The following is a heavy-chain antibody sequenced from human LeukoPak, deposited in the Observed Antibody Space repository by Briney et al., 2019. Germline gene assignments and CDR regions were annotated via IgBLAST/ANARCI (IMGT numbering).Heavy chain of an antibody. J-gene: IGHJ4*02. CDR3: ARDIYGYSDY. V-gene: IGHV4-61*01. CDR2: MYYSGST. CDR1: GGSVSSGSYY. Sequence: SETLSLTCTVSGGSVSSGSYYWSWLRQPPGKGLEWIANMYYSGSTNYNPSLKSRVTISVNTSKNQFSLRLSSVTAADTAVYYCARDIYGYSDYWGQGTLVTVSS. D-gene: IGHD5-18*01.